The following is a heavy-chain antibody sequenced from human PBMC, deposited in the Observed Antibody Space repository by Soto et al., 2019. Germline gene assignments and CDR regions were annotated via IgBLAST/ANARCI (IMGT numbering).Heavy chain of an antibody. CDR1: GGSISSGGYS. CDR2: IYHSGST. CDR3: ARGLITNWFDP. J-gene: IGHJ5*02. Sequence: SETLSLTCAVSGGSISSGGYSWSWIRQPPGKGLEWIGYIYHSGSTYYNPSLKSRVTISVDRSKNQFSLKLSSVTAADTAVYHCARGLITNWFDPWGQGTQVTVSS. D-gene: IGHD3-22*01. V-gene: IGHV4-30-2*01.